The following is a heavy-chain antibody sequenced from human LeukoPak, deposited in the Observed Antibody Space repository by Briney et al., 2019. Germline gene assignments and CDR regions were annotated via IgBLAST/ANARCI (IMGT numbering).Heavy chain of an antibody. D-gene: IGHD1-7*01. J-gene: IGHJ1*01. CDR2: IIPMFGTV. V-gene: IGHV1-69*05. CDR1: GGTFSNYA. CDR3: ATYVTGTTKYFQH. Sequence: SVKVSCKASGGTFSNYAISWVRQAPGQGLEWMGGIIPMFGTVNYAQKFQGRVTITTDESTSTAYMELSNLRSEDTALYYCATYVTGTTKYFQHWGQGTLVTVSS.